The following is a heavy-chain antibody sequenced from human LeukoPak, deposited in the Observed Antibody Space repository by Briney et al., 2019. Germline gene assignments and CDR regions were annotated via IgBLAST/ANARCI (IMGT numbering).Heavy chain of an antibody. J-gene: IGHJ3*02. CDR1: GFTFSNYW. V-gene: IGHV3-74*01. CDR2: ITGDGSST. D-gene: IGHD1-26*01. CDR3: IAGATPGAFDI. Sequence: GGSLRLSCAASGFTFSNYWMHWVRQAPGKGLVWVSRITGDGSSTSYADSVNGRFTISRDNAKNTLYLQMNSLRAEDTAVYFCIAGATPGAFDIWDQGTMVTMFS.